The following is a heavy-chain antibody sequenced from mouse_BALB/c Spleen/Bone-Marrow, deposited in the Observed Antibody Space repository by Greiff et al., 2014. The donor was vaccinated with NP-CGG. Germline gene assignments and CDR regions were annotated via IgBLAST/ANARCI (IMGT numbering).Heavy chain of an antibody. CDR2: IYPSDTYT. V-gene: IGHV1-69*02. CDR1: GYTFTTFW. J-gene: IGHJ2*01. Sequence: VQLQQSGAELVRPGASVKLSCKASGYTFTTFWINWVKQRPGQGLEWIGNIYPSDTYTNYSQDFKDKATLTVDKSSSTAYMQLSSPTSEDSAVYYCTRSRGYFDYWGQGTTLTVPS. CDR3: TRSRGYFDY.